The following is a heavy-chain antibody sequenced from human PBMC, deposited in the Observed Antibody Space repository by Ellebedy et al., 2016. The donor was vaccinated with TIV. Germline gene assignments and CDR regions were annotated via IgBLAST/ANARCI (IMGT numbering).Heavy chain of an antibody. V-gene: IGHV3-30-3*01. Sequence: GESLKISCAASGFTFSNYALHWVRQAPGKGLEWVALISYDGTNKYYADSVKGRFTIYRDNSKSTLYLQMNSLRAEDTAVYYCASLYMVGEQLVLKFHYMDVWGKGTTVTVSS. J-gene: IGHJ6*03. CDR1: GFTFSNYA. CDR2: ISYDGTNK. D-gene: IGHD6-6*01. CDR3: ASLYMVGEQLVLKFHYMDV.